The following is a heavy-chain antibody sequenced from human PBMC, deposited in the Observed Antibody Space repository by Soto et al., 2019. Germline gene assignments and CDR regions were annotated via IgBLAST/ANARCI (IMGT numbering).Heavy chain of an antibody. Sequence: GESLKISCNGSGYSFTSYWISWVRQMPGKGLEWMGRIDPSDSYTNYSPSFQGHVTISADKSISTAYLQWSSLKASDTAMYYCARHRVPEAAFDIWGQGTMVTVSS. CDR3: ARHRVPEAAFDI. J-gene: IGHJ3*02. CDR2: IDPSDSYT. D-gene: IGHD1-1*01. V-gene: IGHV5-10-1*01. CDR1: GYSFTSYW.